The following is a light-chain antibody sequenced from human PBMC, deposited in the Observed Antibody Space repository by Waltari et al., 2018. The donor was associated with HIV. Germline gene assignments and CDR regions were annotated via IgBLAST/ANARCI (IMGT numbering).Light chain of an antibody. CDR1: QSVLYSSNNKNY. J-gene: IGKJ4*01. V-gene: IGKV4-1*01. CDR3: QQYYSTPLT. CDR2: WAS. Sequence: DIVMTQSPDSLAVSLGARATSNRKSSQSVLYSSNNKNYLAWYQQKPGQPPKLLIYWASTRESGVPDRFSGSGSGTDFTLTISSLQAEDVAVYYCQQYYSTPLTFGGGTKVEIK.